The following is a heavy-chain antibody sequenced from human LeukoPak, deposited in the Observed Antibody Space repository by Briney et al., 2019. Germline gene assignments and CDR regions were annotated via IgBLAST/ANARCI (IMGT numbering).Heavy chain of an antibody. Sequence: SETLSLTCTVSGGSLSSSSYYWGWLRQPPGTGLEWIGSIYYSGSTYYNPSLKSRVTISVDTSKNQFSLKLSCVTAADTAVYYCARGRSGYYRTLPYYVDYWGQGTLVTVSS. J-gene: IGHJ4*02. D-gene: IGHD3-3*01. CDR3: ARGRSGYYRTLPYYVDY. CDR2: IYYSGST. CDR1: GGSLSSSSYY. V-gene: IGHV4-39*01.